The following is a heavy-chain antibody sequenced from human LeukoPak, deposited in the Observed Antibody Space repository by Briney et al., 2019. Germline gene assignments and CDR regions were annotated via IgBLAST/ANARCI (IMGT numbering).Heavy chain of an antibody. J-gene: IGHJ3*02. CDR2: ICTRWCT. CDR3: ARGLGLPEYYYDSSGYRGGAFDI. D-gene: IGHD3-22*01. Sequence: PSANLLLTCTGSGGYNSSYHLSWIQQPAGKGLDWIGRICTRWCTNYKPSLKSRVTMSVDTSKNQFYLKLSSVPAADTAVYYCARGLGLPEYYYDSSGYRGGAFDIWGQGTMVTVSP. V-gene: IGHV4-4*07. CDR1: GGYNSSYH.